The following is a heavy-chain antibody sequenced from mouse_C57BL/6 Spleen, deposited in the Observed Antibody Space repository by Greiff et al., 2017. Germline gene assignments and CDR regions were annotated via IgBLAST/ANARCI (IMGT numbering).Heavy chain of an antibody. CDR3: ARNYYGNLYYYAMDY. D-gene: IGHD2-1*01. V-gene: IGHV5-17*01. CDR2: ISSGSSTI. J-gene: IGHJ4*01. Sequence: EVQRVESGGGLVKPGGSLNLSCAASGFTFSDYGMHWVRQAPEKGLEWVAYISSGSSTIYYADTVKGRFTITRDNAKNTLFLQMTSLRSEDTAMYYCARNYYGNLYYYAMDYWGQGTSVTGSS. CDR1: GFTFSDYG.